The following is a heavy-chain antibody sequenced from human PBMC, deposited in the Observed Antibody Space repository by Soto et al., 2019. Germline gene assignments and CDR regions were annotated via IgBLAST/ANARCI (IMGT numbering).Heavy chain of an antibody. J-gene: IGHJ5*02. Sequence: ASVKVSCKASGYSFTGNSMHWVRQAPGQGLEWMGRIIPNHGGTNYAQRFQGRVTITADTSTSTAYMELRSLRSDDTAVYYCARDRRSVVPAAHNWFDPWGQGTLVTVSS. CDR1: GYSFTGNS. V-gene: IGHV1-2*02. CDR2: IIPNHGGT. CDR3: ARDRRSVVPAAHNWFDP. D-gene: IGHD2-2*01.